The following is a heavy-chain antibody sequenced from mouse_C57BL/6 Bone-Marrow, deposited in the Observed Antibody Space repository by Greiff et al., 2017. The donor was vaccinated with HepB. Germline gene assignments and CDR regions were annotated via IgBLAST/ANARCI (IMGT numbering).Heavy chain of an antibody. Sequence: VQLKESGPGLVKPSQSLSLTCSVTGYSITSGYYWNWIRQFPGNKLEWMGYISYDGSNNYNPSLKNRISITRDTSKNQFFLKLNSVTTEDTATYYCARWVTTVVAGDAMDYWGQGTSVTVSS. CDR2: ISYDGSN. CDR1: GYSITSGYY. CDR3: ARWVTTVVAGDAMDY. D-gene: IGHD1-1*01. J-gene: IGHJ4*01. V-gene: IGHV3-6*01.